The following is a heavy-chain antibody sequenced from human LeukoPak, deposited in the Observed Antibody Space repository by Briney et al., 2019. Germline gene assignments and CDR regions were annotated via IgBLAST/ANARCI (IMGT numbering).Heavy chain of an antibody. CDR2: ISAYSGHT. CDR1: GYTFSNYG. CDR3: ARRQNYYDSSGYHYP. V-gene: IGHV1-18*01. Sequence: ASVKVSCKASGYTFSNYGISWVRQAPGQGLEWMGWISAYSGHTNYAQKLQGRVTMTTDTFTNTAYMELRTLRSDDTAVYYCARRQNYYDSSGYHYPWGQGTLVTVSS. D-gene: IGHD3-22*01. J-gene: IGHJ5*02.